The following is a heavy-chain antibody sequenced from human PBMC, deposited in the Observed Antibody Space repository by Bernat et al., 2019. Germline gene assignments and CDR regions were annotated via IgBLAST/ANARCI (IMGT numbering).Heavy chain of an antibody. D-gene: IGHD3-3*01. CDR1: GFTFSSYG. CDR3: ARADDLLTVNYGMDV. CDR2: IWYDGSNK. Sequence: QVQLVESGGGVVQPGRSLRLSCAASGFTFSSYGIHWVRQAPGKGLEWVAVIWYDGSNKYYADSVKGRFTISRDNSKNTLYLQMNSLRAEDTAVYYCARADDLLTVNYGMDVWGQGTTVTVSS. J-gene: IGHJ6*02. V-gene: IGHV3-33*01.